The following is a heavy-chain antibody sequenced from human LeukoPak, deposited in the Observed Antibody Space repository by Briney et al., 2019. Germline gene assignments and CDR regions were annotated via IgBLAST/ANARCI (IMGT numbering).Heavy chain of an antibody. V-gene: IGHV3-30*04. Sequence: GRSLRLSCAASGFTFSSYAMHWVRQAPGKGLEWVAVISYDGSNKYYADSVKGLFTISRDNSKNTLYLQMNSLRAEDTAVYYCARGPPNWGYDYWGPGTLVTVSS. J-gene: IGHJ4*02. CDR1: GFTFSSYA. CDR2: ISYDGSNK. D-gene: IGHD7-27*01. CDR3: ARGPPNWGYDY.